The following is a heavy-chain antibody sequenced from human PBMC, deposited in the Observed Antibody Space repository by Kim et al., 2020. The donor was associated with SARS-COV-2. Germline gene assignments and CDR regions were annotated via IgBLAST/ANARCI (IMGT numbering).Heavy chain of an antibody. D-gene: IGHD3-10*01. CDR3: GAYQGAGRHFSY. V-gene: IGHV3-23*01. J-gene: IGHJ4*02. Sequence: GGSLRLSCAASGFTFSNYGMTWVRQTPGKGLECVSSFTGDGLTHYADSVKGRFTISRDNSKNMLYLHMNSLRAEDRAVYYCGAYQGAGRHFSYWCQGTLV. CDR1: GFTFSNYG. CDR2: FTGDGLT.